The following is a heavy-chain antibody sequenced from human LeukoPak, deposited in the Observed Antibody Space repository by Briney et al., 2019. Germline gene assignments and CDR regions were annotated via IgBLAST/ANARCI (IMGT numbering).Heavy chain of an antibody. CDR1: GYNFATYW. V-gene: IGHV5-51*01. D-gene: IGHD6-19*01. J-gene: IGHJ4*02. CDR3: ARQAARAGPGIDY. Sequence: GEALKISCQVSGYNFATYWIGWVRQMPGKGLGWMGIISPADSDTRYSPSFQGQVTISPDKSITTAYLQWSSLRASDTAIYYCARQAARAGPGIDYWGQGTLVTVSS. CDR2: ISPADSDT.